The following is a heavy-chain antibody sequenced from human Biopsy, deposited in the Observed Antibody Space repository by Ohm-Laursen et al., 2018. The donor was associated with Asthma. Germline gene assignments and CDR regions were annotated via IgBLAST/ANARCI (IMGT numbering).Heavy chain of an antibody. CDR1: GYPFTDYY. Sequence: ASSVKVSCKASGYPFTDYYVHWVRQAPGQGLEWMGRIDPNSGGTNYAQKFLGRVTMTRDTSVNTAFMVLSRLRSDDTAVYYCARIKIRIGAGTDRYFDLWGRGTLVTVSP. D-gene: IGHD3-16*01. V-gene: IGHV1-2*06. CDR3: ARIKIRIGAGTDRYFDL. J-gene: IGHJ2*01. CDR2: IDPNSGGT.